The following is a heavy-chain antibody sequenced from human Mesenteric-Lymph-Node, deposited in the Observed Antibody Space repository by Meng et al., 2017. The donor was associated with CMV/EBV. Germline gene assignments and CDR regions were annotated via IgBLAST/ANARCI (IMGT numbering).Heavy chain of an antibody. J-gene: IGHJ4*02. Sequence: ASVKVSCKASGYSFSRYYMHWVRQAPGQGLEWIGIIHVSSGSISYAKSFQGRVTMTRDTSTSTIYMELSSLSSEDTAVYYCARESSRPPYFYGSGSSRLDCWGQGTLVTVSS. CDR3: ARESSRPPYFYGSGSSRLDC. CDR1: GYSFSRYY. D-gene: IGHD3-10*01. CDR2: IHVSSGSI. V-gene: IGHV1-46*01.